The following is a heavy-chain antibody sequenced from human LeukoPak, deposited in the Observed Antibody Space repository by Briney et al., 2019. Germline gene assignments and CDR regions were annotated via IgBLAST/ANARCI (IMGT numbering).Heavy chain of an antibody. CDR3: ATHTTVTTALGY. J-gene: IGHJ4*02. CDR1: GFTFSSYA. D-gene: IGHD4-17*01. Sequence: PGGSLRLSCAASGFTFSSYAMSWVRQAPGKGLEWVSVISGSGGSTYYADSVKGRFTISRDNSKNTLYLQMNSLRAEDTAVYYCATHTTVTTALGYWGQGTLVTVSS. CDR2: ISGSGGST. V-gene: IGHV3-23*01.